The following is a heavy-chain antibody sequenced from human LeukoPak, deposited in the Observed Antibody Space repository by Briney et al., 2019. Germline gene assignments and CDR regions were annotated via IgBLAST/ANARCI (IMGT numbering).Heavy chain of an antibody. CDR1: GGSINSYY. J-gene: IGHJ6*03. CDR2: IYYSGST. V-gene: IGHV4-59*12. CDR3: ARGKYYYYYYMDV. Sequence: SETLSLTCTVSGGSINSYYWSWIRQPPGKGLEWIGYIYYSGSTNYNPSLKSRVTISVDTSKNQFSLKLSSVTAADTAVYYCARGKYYYYYYMDVWGKGTTVTVSS.